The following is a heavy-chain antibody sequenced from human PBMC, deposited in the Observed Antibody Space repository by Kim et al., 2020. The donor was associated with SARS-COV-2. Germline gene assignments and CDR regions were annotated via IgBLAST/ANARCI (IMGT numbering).Heavy chain of an antibody. CDR3: ARGDGGNSGDAFDI. Sequence: AQKFQGRVTITADKSTSTAYMELSSLRSEDTAVYYCARGDGGNSGDAFDIWGQGTMVTVSS. J-gene: IGHJ3*02. D-gene: IGHD2-21*02. V-gene: IGHV1-69*04.